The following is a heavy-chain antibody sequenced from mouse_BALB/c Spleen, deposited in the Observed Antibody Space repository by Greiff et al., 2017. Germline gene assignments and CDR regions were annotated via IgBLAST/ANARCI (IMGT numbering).Heavy chain of an antibody. CDR1: GYNFTSYW. Sequence: VKLQQPGAELVKPGTSVKLSCKASGYNFTSYWINWVKLRPGQGLEWIGDIYPGSGSTHYNEKFKSKATLTVDTSSSTAYMQLSSLASEDSALYYCARSYDLVDYWGQGTSVTVSS. CDR3: ARSYDLVDY. D-gene: IGHD2-4*01. V-gene: IGHV1-55*01. CDR2: IYPGSGST. J-gene: IGHJ4*01.